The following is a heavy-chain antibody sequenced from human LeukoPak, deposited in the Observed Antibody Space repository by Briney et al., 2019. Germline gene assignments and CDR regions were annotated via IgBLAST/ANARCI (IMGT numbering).Heavy chain of an antibody. J-gene: IGHJ4*02. Sequence: ASVKVSCKVSGYTLTELPMHWVRQAPGKGLEWMGGFDPEDGETIYAQKFQGRVTMTEDTSTDTAYMELSSLRSEDTAVYYCATAVVTQYLFDYWGQGTLVTVSS. CDR3: ATAVVTQYLFDY. V-gene: IGHV1-24*01. CDR1: GYTLTELP. D-gene: IGHD4-23*01. CDR2: FDPEDGET.